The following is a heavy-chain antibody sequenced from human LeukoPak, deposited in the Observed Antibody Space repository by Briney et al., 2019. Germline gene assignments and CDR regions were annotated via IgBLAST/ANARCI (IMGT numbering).Heavy chain of an antibody. CDR3: ARGDGYNYHFDY. Sequence: ASVRVSCKASGYTFTGYYMHWVRQAPGQGLEWMGWINPNSGGTNYAQKFQGRVTMTRDTSISTAYMELSRLRSDDTAVYYCARGDGYNYHFDYWGQGTLVTVSS. CDR1: GYTFTGYY. J-gene: IGHJ4*02. D-gene: IGHD5-24*01. CDR2: INPNSGGT. V-gene: IGHV1-2*02.